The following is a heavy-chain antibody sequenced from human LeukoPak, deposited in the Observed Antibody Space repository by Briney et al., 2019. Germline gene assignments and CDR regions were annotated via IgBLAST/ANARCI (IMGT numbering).Heavy chain of an antibody. CDR2: ISQDGSEK. J-gene: IGHJ4*02. CDR3: AKYSNYHFDY. CDR1: GFTFSSYA. V-gene: IGHV3-7*01. D-gene: IGHD4-11*01. Sequence: GGSLRLSCAASGFTFSSYAVSWVRQAPGKGLEWLANISQDGSEKYYVDSVKGRFTISRDNAKNSLYLQMNSLRAEDTAVYYCAKYSNYHFDYWGQGTLVTVSS.